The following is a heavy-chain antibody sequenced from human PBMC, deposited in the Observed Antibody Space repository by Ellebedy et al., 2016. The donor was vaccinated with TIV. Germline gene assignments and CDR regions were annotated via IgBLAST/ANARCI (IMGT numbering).Heavy chain of an antibody. D-gene: IGHD4-11*01. Sequence: SETLSLTCTVSGGSISSYYWSWIRQPPGKGLEWIGYIYYSGSTNYNPSPKSRVTISVDTSNKQFSLKLSSVTAADTAVYYCARDRGAYSNYVLDWGQGTLVTVSS. CDR1: GGSISSYY. J-gene: IGHJ4*02. CDR3: ARDRGAYSNYVLD. CDR2: IYYSGST. V-gene: IGHV4-59*01.